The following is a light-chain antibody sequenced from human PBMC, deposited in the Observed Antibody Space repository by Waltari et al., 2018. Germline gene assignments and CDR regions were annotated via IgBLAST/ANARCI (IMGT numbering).Light chain of an antibody. J-gene: IGKJ1*01. V-gene: IGKV3-20*01. CDR1: QSVSSY. CDR3: QQYGSSPRT. CDR2: GAS. Sequence: EIVLTQSPGTLSLSPGERATLSCRASQSVSSYLAWYQQKPGQAPRLLIYGASSRATGIPDRFSGSGSGTYFTLTISRLAPEDFAVYYCQQYGSSPRTFGQGTKVEIK.